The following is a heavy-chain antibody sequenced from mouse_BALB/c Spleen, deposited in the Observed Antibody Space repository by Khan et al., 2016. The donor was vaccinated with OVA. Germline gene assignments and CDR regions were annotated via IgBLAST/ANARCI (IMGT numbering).Heavy chain of an antibody. CDR2: INTYSGEP. Sequence: QIQLVQSGPELKKPGETVKLSCKASGYTFTNYGMNWVKQAPGKGLKWMGWINTYSGEPTYADDFKGRFAFSLDTFASTASLQINNLKIEDMATYFGARGEKLRYSYFAMDYWGQGTSVTVSS. CDR3: ARGEKLRYSYFAMDY. D-gene: IGHD1-1*01. CDR1: GYTFTNYG. V-gene: IGHV9-1*02. J-gene: IGHJ4*01.